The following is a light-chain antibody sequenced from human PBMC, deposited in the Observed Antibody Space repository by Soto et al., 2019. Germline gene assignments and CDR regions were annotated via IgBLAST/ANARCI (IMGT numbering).Light chain of an antibody. Sequence: DIQMTQSPSTLSGSVGDRVTITCRARQTSSSWLAWYQQKPGKAPKLLIYKASTLKSGVPSRFSGSGSGTEFTLTISSLQPDDFATYYCQHYNSYSEAFGQGTKVDLK. V-gene: IGKV1-5*03. J-gene: IGKJ1*01. CDR2: KAS. CDR3: QHYNSYSEA. CDR1: QTSSSW.